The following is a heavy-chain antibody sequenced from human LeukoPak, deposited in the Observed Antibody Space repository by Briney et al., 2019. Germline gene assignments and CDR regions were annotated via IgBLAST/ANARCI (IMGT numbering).Heavy chain of an antibody. CDR3: AREGEIGYDLSDY. J-gene: IGHJ4*02. D-gene: IGHD5-12*01. V-gene: IGHV1-46*01. CDR2: INPSGGST. CDR1: GYTFTNYY. Sequence: ASVKVSCKASGYTFTNYYMNWARQAPGQGLEWLGIINPSGGSTSYAQKFQGRVTVTRDTSTSTVYMELSSLRSEDTAMYYCAREGEIGYDLSDYWGQGTLVTVSS.